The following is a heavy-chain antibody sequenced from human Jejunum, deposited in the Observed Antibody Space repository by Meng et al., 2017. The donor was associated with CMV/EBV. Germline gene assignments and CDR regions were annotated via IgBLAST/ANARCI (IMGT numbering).Heavy chain of an antibody. J-gene: IGHJ6*02. CDR1: A. D-gene: IGHD2-2*01. CDR2: IYSGGGSL. CDR3: SKNLKGGYCTSTSCFLLAMDV. V-gene: IGHV3-23*03. Sequence: ALSWVRQAPGKGLEWVAVIYSGGGSLYYEASVKGRFTISTDDSKNTLYLQMNSLRAEDTAVYYCSKNLKGGYCTSTSCFLLAMDVWGQGTTVTVSS.